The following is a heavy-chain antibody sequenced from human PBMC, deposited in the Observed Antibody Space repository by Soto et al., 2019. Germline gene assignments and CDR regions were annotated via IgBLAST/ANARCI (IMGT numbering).Heavy chain of an antibody. CDR1: GFTFSSYA. Sequence: PGGSLRLSCAASGFTFSSYAMRWVRQAPGKGLEWVSAISGSGGSTYYADSVKGRFTISRDNSKNTLYLQMNSLRAEDTAVYYCTSDTARVYYGMDVWGQGTTVTVSS. CDR2: ISGSGGST. V-gene: IGHV3-23*01. CDR3: TSDTARVYYGMDV. D-gene: IGHD5-18*01. J-gene: IGHJ6*02.